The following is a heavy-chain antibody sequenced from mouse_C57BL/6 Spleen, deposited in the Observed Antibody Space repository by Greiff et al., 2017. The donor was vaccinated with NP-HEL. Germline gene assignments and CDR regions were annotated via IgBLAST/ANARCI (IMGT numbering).Heavy chain of an antibody. D-gene: IGHD1-1*01. V-gene: IGHV5-9*01. CDR2: ISGGGGNT. J-gene: IGHJ3*01. CDR3: ASSYYGSSYRFAY. CDR1: GFTFSSYT. Sequence: EVQGVESGGGLVKPGGSLKLSCAASGFTFSSYTMSWVRQTPEKRLEWVATISGGGGNTYYPDSVKGRFTISRDNAKNTLYLQMSSLRSEDTALYYCASSYYGSSYRFAYWGQGTLVTVSA.